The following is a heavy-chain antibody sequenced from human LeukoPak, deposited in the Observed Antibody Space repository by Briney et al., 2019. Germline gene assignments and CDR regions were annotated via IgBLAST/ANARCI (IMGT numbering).Heavy chain of an antibody. V-gene: IGHV3-74*01. CDR3: ARDVIAVAGTRYYYYYGMDV. D-gene: IGHD6-19*01. CDR2: INSDGSST. CDR1: GFTFSSSW. J-gene: IGHJ6*02. Sequence: GGSLRLSCAASGFTFSSSWMHWVRQAPGKGLVWVSRINSDGSSTSYADSVKGRFTISRDNAKNTLYLQMNSLRAEDTAVYYCARDVIAVAGTRYYYYYGMDVWGQGTTVTVSS.